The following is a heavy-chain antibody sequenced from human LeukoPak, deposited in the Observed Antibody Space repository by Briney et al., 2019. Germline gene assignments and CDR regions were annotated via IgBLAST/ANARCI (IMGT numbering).Heavy chain of an antibody. J-gene: IGHJ3*01. CDR3: ASRGSNDVFDF. CDR1: RGSINEYY. Sequence: PSETLSLTCTVSRGSINEYYWSWIRQSPGKGLELIGYIFSSGRTNYNPSLKSRVTISVDASKNQFSLNLSSVTAADTAVYYCASRGSNDVFDFWGQGTMVTVSS. D-gene: IGHD3-16*01. CDR2: IFSSGRT. V-gene: IGHV4-59*08.